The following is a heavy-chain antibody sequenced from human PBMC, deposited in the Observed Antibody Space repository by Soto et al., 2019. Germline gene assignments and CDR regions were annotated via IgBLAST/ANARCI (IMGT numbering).Heavy chain of an antibody. V-gene: IGHV3-48*02. Sequence: GGSLRLSCAASGFTFSGYSVNWVRQAPGKGLEWVSYISSGSKTIYYADSVKGRFTVSRDNAGNSQYLQMNSLRDEDTAVYYCAREDILGARSFDYWGQGTLVTVSS. CDR2: ISSGSKTI. D-gene: IGHD1-26*01. CDR1: GFTFSGYS. CDR3: AREDILGARSFDY. J-gene: IGHJ4*02.